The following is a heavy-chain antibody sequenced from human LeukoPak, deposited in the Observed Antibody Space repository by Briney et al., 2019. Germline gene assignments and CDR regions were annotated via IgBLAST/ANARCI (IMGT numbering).Heavy chain of an antibody. V-gene: IGHV3-21*01. CDR2: ISSSSNYI. D-gene: IGHD2-15*01. Sequence: EGSLRLSCAASGFTFSTYTMNWVRQAPGKGLEWVSSISSSSNYIYNADSVKGRFTISRDNAKNSIYLQMNSLRAEDTAVYYCARDRGVDYWGQGTLVTVFS. CDR3: ARDRGVDY. J-gene: IGHJ4*02. CDR1: GFTFSTYT.